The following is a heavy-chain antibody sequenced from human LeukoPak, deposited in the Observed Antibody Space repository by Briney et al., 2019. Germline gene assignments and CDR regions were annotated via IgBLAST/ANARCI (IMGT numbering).Heavy chain of an antibody. CDR2: ISSYSGST. Sequence: SETLSLTCTVSGGSISSSSYSWGWIRQPPGKGLEWIGSISSYSGSTYYNPSLKSRVTISVDTSQKQFSLRLTSVTAADTAVYYCARGRYLTTSGGAAAGFLDYWGQGSLVTVST. D-gene: IGHD6-13*01. J-gene: IGHJ4*02. V-gene: IGHV4-39*07. CDR1: GGSISSSSYS. CDR3: ARGRYLTTSGGAAAGFLDY.